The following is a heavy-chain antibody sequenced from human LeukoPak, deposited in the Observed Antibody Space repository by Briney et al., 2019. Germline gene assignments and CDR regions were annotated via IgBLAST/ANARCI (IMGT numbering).Heavy chain of an antibody. CDR3: AKDRGYSSGWPSPLDY. D-gene: IGHD6-19*01. CDR1: GFTFSDYY. Sequence: GGSLRLSCAASGFTFSDYYMSWIRQAPGKGLEWVSYISSSGSTIYYADSVKGRSTISRDNSKNTLYLQMNSLRAEDTAVYYCAKDRGYSSGWPSPLDYWGQGTLVTVSS. V-gene: IGHV3-11*04. CDR2: ISSSGSTI. J-gene: IGHJ4*02.